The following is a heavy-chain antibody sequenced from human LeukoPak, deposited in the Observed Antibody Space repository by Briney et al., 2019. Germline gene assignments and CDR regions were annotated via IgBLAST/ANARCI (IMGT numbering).Heavy chain of an antibody. Sequence: SVKVSCKASGGTFSSYAISWVRQAPGQGLEWMGGIIPIFGTANYAQKFQGRVTITTDESTSTAYMELSSLRSEDTAVYYCARDFARYCSGGSCYSDMGYWGQGTLVTVSS. D-gene: IGHD2-15*01. CDR3: ARDFARYCSGGSCYSDMGY. CDR1: GGTFSSYA. CDR2: IIPIFGTA. V-gene: IGHV1-69*05. J-gene: IGHJ4*02.